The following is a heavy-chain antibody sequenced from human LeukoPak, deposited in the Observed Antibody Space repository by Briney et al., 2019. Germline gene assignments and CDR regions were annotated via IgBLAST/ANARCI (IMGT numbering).Heavy chain of an antibody. Sequence: PGGSLRLSCAASGFTFSSDWMHWVRQAPGKGLVWVSRISSDGSSTSYADSVRGRFTISRDNAKNTLYLQMNSLRAEDTAVYYCARGMTVAANWFDSWGQGTLVTVSS. CDR1: GFTFSSDW. CDR2: ISSDGSST. V-gene: IGHV3-74*01. D-gene: IGHD6-19*01. J-gene: IGHJ5*01. CDR3: ARGMTVAANWFDS.